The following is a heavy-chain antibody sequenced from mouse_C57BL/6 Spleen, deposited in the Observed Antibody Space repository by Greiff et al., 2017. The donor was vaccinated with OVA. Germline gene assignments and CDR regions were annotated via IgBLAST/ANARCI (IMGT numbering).Heavy chain of an antibody. CDR3: ARRGTTDAMDY. J-gene: IGHJ4*01. Sequence: QVQLQQPGAELVMPGASVKLSCKASGYTFTSYWMHWVKQRPGQGLEWIGEIDPSDSYTNYNQKFKGKSTLTVDKSSSTAYMQLSSLTSEVSAVYYCARRGTTDAMDYWGQGTSVTVSS. CDR1: GYTFTSYW. V-gene: IGHV1-69*01. D-gene: IGHD1-1*01. CDR2: IDPSDSYT.